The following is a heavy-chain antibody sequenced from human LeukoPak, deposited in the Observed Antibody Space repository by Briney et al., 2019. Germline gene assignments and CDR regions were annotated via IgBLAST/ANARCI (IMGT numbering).Heavy chain of an antibody. D-gene: IGHD2-21*02. CDR2: IVSSSGST. CDR1: GFSFSNYA. V-gene: IGHV3-23*01. Sequence: GGSLRLSCAASGFSFSNYAMSWVRQAPGKGLEWVSLIVSSSGSTFYADSVKGRFTISGDNAKNSLYLQMNSLRAEDTAVYYCARVIPGDSDLDYWGQGTLVTVSS. CDR3: ARVIPGDSDLDY. J-gene: IGHJ4*02.